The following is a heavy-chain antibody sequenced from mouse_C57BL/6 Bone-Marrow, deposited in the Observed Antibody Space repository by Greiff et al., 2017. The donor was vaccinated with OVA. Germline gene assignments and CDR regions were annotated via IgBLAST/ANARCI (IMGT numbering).Heavy chain of an antibody. CDR3: ARTTSGSPNWYFDV. V-gene: IGHV1-39*01. CDR2: INPNYGTT. J-gene: IGHJ1*03. Sequence: VQLKQPGPELVKPGASVKISCKASGYSFTDYNMNWVKQSNGKSLEWIGVINPNYGTTSYNQKFKGKATLTVDQSSSTAYMQLNSLTSEDSAVYYCARTTSGSPNWYFDVWGTGTTVTVSS. D-gene: IGHD1-3*01. CDR1: GYSFTDYN.